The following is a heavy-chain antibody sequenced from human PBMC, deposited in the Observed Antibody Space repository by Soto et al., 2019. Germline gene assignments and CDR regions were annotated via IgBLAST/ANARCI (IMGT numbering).Heavy chain of an antibody. D-gene: IGHD3-22*01. V-gene: IGHV1-24*01. CDR1: GYTLTELS. CDR3: ARPYDSSQSPRFDY. Sequence: ASVKVSCKVSGYTLTELSMHWVRQAPGKGLEWMGGFDPEDGETIYAQKFQGRVTMTEDTSTTTAYMELRSLRSDDTAVYYCARPYDSSQSPRFDYWGQGTLVTVSS. CDR2: FDPEDGET. J-gene: IGHJ4*02.